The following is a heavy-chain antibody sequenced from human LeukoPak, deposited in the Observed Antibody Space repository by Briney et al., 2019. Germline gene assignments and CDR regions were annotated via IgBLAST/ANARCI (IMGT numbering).Heavy chain of an antibody. CDR1: GFTFSSYE. V-gene: IGHV3-48*03. D-gene: IGHD2-21*02. CDR2: ISYSGSII. Sequence: PGGSLRLSCAASGFTFSSYEMNWVRQAPGKGLEWVSYISYSGSIIYYADSVKGRFTISRDNAKNTLYLQMNSLRAEDTAVYYCARGGSLNCGGDCYSYYYYYMDVWGKGTTVTISS. J-gene: IGHJ6*03. CDR3: ARGGSLNCGGDCYSYYYYYMDV.